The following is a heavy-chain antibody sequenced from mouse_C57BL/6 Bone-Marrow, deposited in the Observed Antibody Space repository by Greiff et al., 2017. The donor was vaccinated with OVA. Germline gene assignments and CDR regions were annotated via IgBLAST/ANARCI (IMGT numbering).Heavy chain of an antibody. CDR2: FYPGSGSI. CDR3: ARHEALITTVGRDYFDY. CDR1: GYTFTEYT. J-gene: IGHJ2*01. D-gene: IGHD1-1*01. V-gene: IGHV1-62-2*01. Sequence: QVQLQQSGAELVKPGASVKLSCKASGYTFTEYTIHWVKQRSGQGLEWIGWFYPGSGSIKYNQKFKDKATLTADKSSSTVYMELSRLTSEDSAVYFCARHEALITTVGRDYFDYWGQGTTLTVSS.